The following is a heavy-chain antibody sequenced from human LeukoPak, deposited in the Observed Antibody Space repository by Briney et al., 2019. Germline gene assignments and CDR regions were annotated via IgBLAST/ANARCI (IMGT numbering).Heavy chain of an antibody. D-gene: IGHD3-16*01. CDR2: ILNNGSQE. CDR3: ARDDALGDNALDI. J-gene: IGHJ3*02. Sequence: GGSLRHSCAAPGFTFSSYGMHWVRQAPGKGLEWVAVILNNGSQEKYADSVKGRFTISRDNSKNTLFLQMNSLRAEDTAVYYCARDDALGDNALDIWGQGTMVTVSS. CDR1: GFTFSSYG. V-gene: IGHV3-33*01.